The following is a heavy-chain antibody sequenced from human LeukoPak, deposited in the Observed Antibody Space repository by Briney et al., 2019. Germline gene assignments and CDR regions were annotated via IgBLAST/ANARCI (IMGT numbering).Heavy chain of an antibody. CDR1: GGSLSYSRYY. CDR3: ARGNYDSVRGGIDY. V-gene: IGHV4-39*07. J-gene: IGHJ4*02. Sequence: LETLSLTCTVSGGSLSYSRYYWGWIRQPPGKGLEWIGSFYYSGSTYYNPSLKSRVTISVDTSKDQFSLKMSCLTAADTAVYYCARGNYDSVRGGIDYWGQGTLVTVSS. D-gene: IGHD3-10*01. CDR2: FYYSGST.